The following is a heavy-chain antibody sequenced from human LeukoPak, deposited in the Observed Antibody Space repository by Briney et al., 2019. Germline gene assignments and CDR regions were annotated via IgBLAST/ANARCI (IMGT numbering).Heavy chain of an antibody. J-gene: IGHJ4*02. CDR2: ISSSSSTI. Sequence: GGSLRLSCAASGFTSSSYSMNWVRQAPGKGLEWGSYISSSSSTIYYADSVKGRFTISRDNAKNSLYLQMDSLRDEDTAVYYCARDAHLWFGESYYFDYWGQGTLVTVSS. V-gene: IGHV3-48*02. CDR1: GFTSSSYS. CDR3: ARDAHLWFGESYYFDY. D-gene: IGHD3-10*01.